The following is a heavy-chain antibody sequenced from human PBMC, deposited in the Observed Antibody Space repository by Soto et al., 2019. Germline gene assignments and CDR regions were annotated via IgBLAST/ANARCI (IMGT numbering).Heavy chain of an antibody. CDR3: ARPPLPGYSIHFNS. D-gene: IGHD2-15*01. V-gene: IGHV5-51*01. J-gene: IGHJ4*02. Sequence: GESLKISCKASGYIFIDYWIGWVRQMPGKGLERMGIVYPRDSDTRYSPSFQGQVTISADRSTGTAFLQWRSLKASDTALYYCARPPLPGYSIHFNSWGQGTLVTVS. CDR2: VYPRDSDT. CDR1: GYIFIDYW.